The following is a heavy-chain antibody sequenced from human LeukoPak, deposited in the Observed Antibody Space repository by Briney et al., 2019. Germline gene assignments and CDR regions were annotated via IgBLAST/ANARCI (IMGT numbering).Heavy chain of an antibody. V-gene: IGHV1-24*01. CDR2: FDPEDGET. CDR1: GYTLTELS. CDR3: ARAVKYCSGGSCYFYFDY. D-gene: IGHD2-15*01. Sequence: ASVKVSCTVSGYTLTELSMHWVRQAPGKGLEWMGGFDPEDGETIYAQKFQGRVTMTEDTSTDTAYMELSSLRSEDTAVYYCARAVKYCSGGSCYFYFDYWGQGTLVTVSS. J-gene: IGHJ4*02.